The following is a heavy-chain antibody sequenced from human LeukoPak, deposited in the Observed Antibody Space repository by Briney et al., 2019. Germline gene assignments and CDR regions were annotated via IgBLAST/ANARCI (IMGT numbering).Heavy chain of an antibody. Sequence: ASVKVSCKASEYTFTDYYIHWMRQAPGQGLEWMGWINCKSGATTYAQKFRGRVTMTKDRPIRTAYMELTRLKADDKAVHYCARQSLLYYETLDAFDIWGQGTVVTVSS. CDR2: INCKSGAT. CDR3: ARQSLLYYETLDAFDI. D-gene: IGHD3-22*01. V-gene: IGHV1-2*02. CDR1: EYTFTDYY. J-gene: IGHJ3*02.